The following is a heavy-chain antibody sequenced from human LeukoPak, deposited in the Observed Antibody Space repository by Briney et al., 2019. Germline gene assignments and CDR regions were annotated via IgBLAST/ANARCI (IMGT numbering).Heavy chain of an antibody. CDR2: IYYSGST. J-gene: IGHJ3*02. CDR3: ARRRNDFWSGYAFDI. V-gene: IGHV4-39*01. CDR1: GDSISSDNYY. Sequence: SETLSLTCSVSGDSISSDNYYWGWIRQPPGKGLEWIGHIYYSGSTYYNPSLKSRVSISVGTSKNQFSLKLSSVTAADTAVYYCARRRNDFWSGYAFDIWGQGTMVTVSS. D-gene: IGHD3-3*01.